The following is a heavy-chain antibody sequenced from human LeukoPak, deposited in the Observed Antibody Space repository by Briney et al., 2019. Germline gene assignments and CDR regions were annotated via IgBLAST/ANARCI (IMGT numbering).Heavy chain of an antibody. CDR1: GFTFSSYS. CDR3: ARVPTMIVVDDAFDI. J-gene: IGHJ3*02. V-gene: IGHV3-21*01. Sequence: GGSLRLSCAASGFTFSSYSMNWVRQAPGKGLEWVSFISSSRSYIYYADSVKGRFTISRDNAKNSLYLQMNSLRAEDTAVYYCARVPTMIVVDDAFDIWGQGTMVTVSS. CDR2: ISSSRSYI. D-gene: IGHD3-22*01.